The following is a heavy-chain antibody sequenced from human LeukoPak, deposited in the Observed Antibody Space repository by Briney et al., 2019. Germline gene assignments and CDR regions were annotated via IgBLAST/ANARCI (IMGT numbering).Heavy chain of an antibody. CDR3: ARARYSDF. CDR2: IKEDGSEK. CDR1: GFTFSNYW. J-gene: IGHJ4*02. V-gene: IGHV3-7*01. Sequence: GGSLRLSCVASGFTFSNYWMTWVRQAPGKGLEWVTNIKEDGSEKNYADSVKGRFTISRDNAKNSLYLQMNSLRGEDTAVYYCARARYSDFWGQGTLVTVSS.